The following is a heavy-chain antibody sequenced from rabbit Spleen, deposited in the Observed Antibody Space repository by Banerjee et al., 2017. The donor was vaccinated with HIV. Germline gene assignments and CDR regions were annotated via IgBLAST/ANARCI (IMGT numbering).Heavy chain of an antibody. D-gene: IGHD8-1*01. CDR2: IDPVFGIT. J-gene: IGHJ4*01. V-gene: IGHV1S47*01. CDR1: GFDFSSYG. Sequence: QEQLVESGGGLVQPGGSLRLSCKASGFDFSSYGVSWVRQAPGKGLEWIGYIDPVFGITYYANWVSGRFTISSHNAQNTLFLQLNSLTAADTATYFCVRDGAGGSYFALWGQGTLVTVS. CDR3: VRDGAGGSYFAL.